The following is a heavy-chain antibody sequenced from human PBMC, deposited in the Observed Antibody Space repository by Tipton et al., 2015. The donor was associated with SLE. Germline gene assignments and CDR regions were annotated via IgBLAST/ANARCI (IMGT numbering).Heavy chain of an antibody. V-gene: IGHV4-61*08. Sequence: TLSLTCAVSGGSISSGDYYWSWIRQPPGKGLEWIGYIYYSGSTNYNPSLKSRVTISVDTSKNQFSLKVRSVTAADTAVYYCARALGYGSGNYVDYWGQGTLVTVSS. J-gene: IGHJ4*02. CDR2: IYYSGST. D-gene: IGHD3-10*01. CDR1: GGSISSGDYY. CDR3: ARALGYGSGNYVDY.